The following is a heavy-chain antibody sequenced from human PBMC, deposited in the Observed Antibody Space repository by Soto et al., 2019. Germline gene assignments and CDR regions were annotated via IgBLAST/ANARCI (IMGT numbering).Heavy chain of an antibody. CDR2: MYPGDSDT. CDR1: GYSFTNYW. J-gene: IGHJ6*02. V-gene: IGHV5-51*01. D-gene: IGHD6-19*01. Sequence: PGESLKISCKASGYSFTNYWIGWVRQMPGKGLELMGIMYPGDSDTRYSPSFRGQVTISADKSISTAYLQWSSLKASDTAMYYCARLGIAVAGTYGMDVWGQGTTVTVSS. CDR3: ARLGIAVAGTYGMDV.